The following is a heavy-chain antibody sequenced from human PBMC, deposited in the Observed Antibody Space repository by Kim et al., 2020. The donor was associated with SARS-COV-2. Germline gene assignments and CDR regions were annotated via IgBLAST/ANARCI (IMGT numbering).Heavy chain of an antibody. CDR2: IYPGDSDT. CDR3: ARLAYMVRGIITDYAMDV. J-gene: IGHJ6*02. D-gene: IGHD3-10*01. V-gene: IGHV5-51*01. CDR1: GYSFTDYW. Sequence: GESLKISCKGSGYSFTDYWIGWVRQMPGKGPEWMWIIYPGDSDTRYSPSFHGQVTITADKSIGTAYLQWRSLKASDTAMYYCARLAYMVRGIITDYAMDVWGQGTTVTVSS.